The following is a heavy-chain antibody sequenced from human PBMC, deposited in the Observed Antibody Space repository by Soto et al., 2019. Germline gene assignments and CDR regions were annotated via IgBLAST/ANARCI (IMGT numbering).Heavy chain of an antibody. Sequence: PSETLSLTCTVSGDSISVVYYWSWIRQHPGKGLEWIGYVSPSGTTYYNPSLKSRVSISTDTSKTQFSLEVRSVTAADTAVYYCARDRGSYGMDVWGQGTTVTVS. J-gene: IGHJ6*02. CDR3: ARDRGSYGMDV. CDR1: GDSISVVYY. CDR2: VSPSGTT. V-gene: IGHV4-31*03.